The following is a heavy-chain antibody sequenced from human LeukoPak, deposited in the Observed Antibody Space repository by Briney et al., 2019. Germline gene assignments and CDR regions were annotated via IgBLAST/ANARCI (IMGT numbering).Heavy chain of an antibody. Sequence: GGSLRLSCAASGFTFSSYWMSWVRQAPGKGLEWVANIKQDGSEKYYVDSVKGRFTISRDNAKNSLYLQMNSLRAEDTAVYYCARDRRPKSNGGGWYLDYWGQGTLVTVSS. CDR3: ARDRRPKSNGGGWYLDY. J-gene: IGHJ4*02. D-gene: IGHD6-19*01. V-gene: IGHV3-7*01. CDR2: IKQDGSEK. CDR1: GFTFSSYW.